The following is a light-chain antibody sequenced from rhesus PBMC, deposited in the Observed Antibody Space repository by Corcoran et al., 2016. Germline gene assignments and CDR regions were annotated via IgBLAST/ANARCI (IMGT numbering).Light chain of an antibody. CDR2: AAS. Sequence: DIQMTQSPSSLSASVGDKVTITCRASQGISSWLAWYQQKPGNAPKLLIYAASCLQSGVPSRFSGRGSGTVYPLTISSLQPEDFATYYCQQGYNTPFTFGPGTKLDIK. J-gene: IGKJ3*01. CDR3: QQGYNTPFT. V-gene: IGKV1-18*01. CDR1: QGISSW.